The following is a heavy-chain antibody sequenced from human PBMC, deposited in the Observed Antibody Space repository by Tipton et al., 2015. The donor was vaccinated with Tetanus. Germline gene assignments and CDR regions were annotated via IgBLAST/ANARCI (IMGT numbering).Heavy chain of an antibody. CDR3: ARVRRGATTDLDY. Sequence: TLSLTCSVSGGSISSGGYYWSWIRQHPGKGPEWIGQIHSSGSTNYIPSLKSRVTISLDTSKNQFSLRLSSVTAADTAVYYCARVRRGATTDLDYWGQGTLVTVSS. CDR1: GGSISSGGYY. CDR2: IHSSGST. V-gene: IGHV4-61*08. D-gene: IGHD5-12*01. J-gene: IGHJ4*02.